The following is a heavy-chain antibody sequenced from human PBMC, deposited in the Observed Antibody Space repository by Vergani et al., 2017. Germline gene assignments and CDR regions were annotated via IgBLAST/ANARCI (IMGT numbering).Heavy chain of an antibody. V-gene: IGHV3-33*01. CDR1: GFTFNQYG. CDR2: TWYDGNNK. D-gene: IGHD3-22*01. J-gene: IGHJ4*02. Sequence: QVQLVESGGGVVQPGRSLRLSCAASGFTFNQYGMHWVRQAPGKGLEWVAVTWYDGNNKQYADSVKGRFTISRDNSKSTMYLQMNSLRDEDTGVYYCARDRDDSSGYYYDYWGQGTLVTVSS. CDR3: ARDRDDSSGYYYDY.